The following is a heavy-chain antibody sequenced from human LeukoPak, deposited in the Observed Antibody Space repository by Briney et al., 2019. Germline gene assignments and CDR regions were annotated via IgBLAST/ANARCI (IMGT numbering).Heavy chain of an antibody. J-gene: IGHJ3*02. CDR1: GYTFTSYG. Sequence: ASVKVSCKASGYTFTSYGISWVRQAPGQGLEWMGWISAYNGNTYYAQKLQGRVTMTTDTSTSTAYMELRSLRSDDTAVYYCARGHIPPHPGPLAAAFDIWGQGTMVTVSS. CDR3: ARGHIPPHPGPLAAAFDI. V-gene: IGHV1-18*01. D-gene: IGHD2-21*01. CDR2: ISAYNGNT.